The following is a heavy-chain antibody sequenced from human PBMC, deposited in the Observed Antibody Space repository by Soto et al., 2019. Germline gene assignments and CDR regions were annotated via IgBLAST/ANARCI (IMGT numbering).Heavy chain of an antibody. CDR2: IIPLFGTT. Sequence: SVKVSCKASGGTFTSHGISWVRQAPGQGLEWMGGIIPLFGTTKYAEAFQGRITIIADDSTSTSSMELRSLRSEDTAVYYCVRGNYIVVATDILAPDDSLDPWGQGVMLTVST. CDR1: GGTFTSHG. V-gene: IGHV1-69*13. J-gene: IGHJ5*02. D-gene: IGHD2-15*01. CDR3: VRGNYIVVATDILAPDDSLDP.